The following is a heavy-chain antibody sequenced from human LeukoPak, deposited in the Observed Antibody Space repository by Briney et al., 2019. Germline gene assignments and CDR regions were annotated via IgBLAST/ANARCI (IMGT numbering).Heavy chain of an antibody. J-gene: IGHJ4*02. Sequence: PGGSLRLSCAASGFTFSSYGMHWVRQAPGKGLEWVAFIRYDGSNKYYADSVKGRFTISRDNSKNTLYLQMNSLRAEDTAVYYCAKDPWHLGVVVITYFDYWGQGTLVTVSS. D-gene: IGHD3-22*01. CDR2: IRYDGSNK. CDR1: GFTFSSYG. CDR3: AKDPWHLGVVVITYFDY. V-gene: IGHV3-30*02.